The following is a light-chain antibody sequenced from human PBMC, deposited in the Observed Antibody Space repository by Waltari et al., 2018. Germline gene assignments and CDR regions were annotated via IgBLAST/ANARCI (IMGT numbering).Light chain of an antibody. Sequence: SYVVTQSPSVSVAPGETARITCGGGNIGRKSVHWYQQRPGQAHVLVISYDSDRPPGIPERFSGSNSGNTATLTISWVEADDEADYYCLVWHSTTDHHGVFGGGTKLTVL. J-gene: IGLJ2*01. CDR1: NIGRKS. CDR2: YDS. V-gene: IGLV3-21*04. CDR3: LVWHSTTDHHGV.